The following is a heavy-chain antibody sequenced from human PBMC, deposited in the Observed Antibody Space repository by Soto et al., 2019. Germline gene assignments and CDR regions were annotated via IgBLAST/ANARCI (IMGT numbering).Heavy chain of an antibody. CDR1: CGSFSGYY. V-gene: IGHV4-34*01. J-gene: IGHJ5*02. CDR3: ARGGPSYYYDSSGYLRP. Sequence: PSETLSLTCAVYCGSFSGYYWSWIRQPPGKGLEWIGEINHSGSTNYNPSLKSRVTISVDTSKNQFSLKLSSVTAADTAVYYCARGGPSYYYDSSGYLRPWGQGTLVTVSS. CDR2: INHSGST. D-gene: IGHD3-22*01.